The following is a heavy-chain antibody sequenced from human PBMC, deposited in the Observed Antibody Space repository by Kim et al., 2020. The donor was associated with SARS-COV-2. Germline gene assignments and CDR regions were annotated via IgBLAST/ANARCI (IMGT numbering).Heavy chain of an antibody. Sequence: KGRFTISRDNSKNSLYLQMNSLRTEDTALYYCAKDSSSGWYESGYYGMDVWGQGTTVTVSS. V-gene: IGHV3-43*01. J-gene: IGHJ6*02. D-gene: IGHD6-19*01. CDR3: AKDSSSGWYESGYYGMDV.